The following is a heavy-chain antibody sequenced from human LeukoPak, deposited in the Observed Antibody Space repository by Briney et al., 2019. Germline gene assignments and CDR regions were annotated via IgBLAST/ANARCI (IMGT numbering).Heavy chain of an antibody. CDR2: IYYSGST. J-gene: IGHJ4*02. V-gene: IGHV4-59*01. CDR3: ARGLAAAGTSYFDY. CDR1: GGSINSYY. D-gene: IGHD6-13*01. Sequence: SETLSLTCTVSGGSINSYYWSWIRQPPGKGLEWIGYIYYSGSTNYNPSLESRVTISVDTSKNQFSLKLSSVTAADTAVYYCARGLAAAGTSYFDYWGQGTLVTVSS.